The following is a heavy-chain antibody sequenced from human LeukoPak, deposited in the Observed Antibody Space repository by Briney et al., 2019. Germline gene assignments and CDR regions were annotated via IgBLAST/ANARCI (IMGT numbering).Heavy chain of an antibody. CDR2: LYYSGST. CDR3: ARAFCVGECFVLHIFFDS. J-gene: IGHJ4*02. V-gene: IGHV4-39*07. Sequence: SETLSLTCTVSGGSISSSSYYWGWIRQPPGKGLEWIGSLYYSGSTYYNPSLKSRVTISVDTSKNQFSLKLSSVTAADTAVYYCARAFCVGECFVLHIFFDSWGQGTLVTVSS. D-gene: IGHD2-21*01. CDR1: GGSISSSSYY.